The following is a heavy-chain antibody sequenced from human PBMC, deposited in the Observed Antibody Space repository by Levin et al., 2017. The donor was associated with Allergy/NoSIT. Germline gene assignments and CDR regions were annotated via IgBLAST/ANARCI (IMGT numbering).Heavy chain of an antibody. V-gene: IGHV3-21*01. CDR3: ARVFDIVVVPAYYGMDV. CDR2: ISSSSSYI. D-gene: IGHD2-2*01. CDR1: GFTFSSYS. J-gene: IGHJ6*02. Sequence: GESLKISCAASGFTFSSYSMNWVRQAPGKGLEWVSSISSSSSYIYYADSVKGRFTISRDNAKNSLYLQMNSLRAEDTAVYYCARVFDIVVVPAYYGMDVWGQGTTVTVSS.